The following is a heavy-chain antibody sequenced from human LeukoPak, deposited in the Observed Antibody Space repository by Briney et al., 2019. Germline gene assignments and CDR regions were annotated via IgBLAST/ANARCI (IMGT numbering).Heavy chain of an antibody. CDR2: IYHSGST. V-gene: IGHV4-30-2*01. D-gene: IGHD3-10*01. J-gene: IGHJ6*04. CDR3: ARGPWSPTDYYGSGSYYNPLYPRYYYYYGMDV. Sequence: SETLSLTCAVSGGSISSGGYSWSWIRQPPGKGLEWIGYIYHSGSTYYNPSLKSRVTISVDRSKNQFSLKLSSVTTADTAVYYCARGPWSPTDYYGSGSYYNPLYPRYYYYYGMDVWGKGTTVTVSS. CDR1: GGSISSGGYS.